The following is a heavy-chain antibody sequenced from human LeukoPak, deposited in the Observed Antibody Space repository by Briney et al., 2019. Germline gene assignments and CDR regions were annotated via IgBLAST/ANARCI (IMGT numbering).Heavy chain of an antibody. V-gene: IGHV3-23*01. J-gene: IGHJ4*02. CDR2: ISGSGGST. CDR3: ARDEGYYFDS. CDR1: GFTFSSFA. Sequence: PGGSLRLSCAASGFTFSSFAMSWVRQAPGKGLEWVSAISGSGGSTNYADSVRGRFTISRDNARNSLFLQMNSLRAEDTAIYYCARDEGYYFDSWGQGTQVTVSS.